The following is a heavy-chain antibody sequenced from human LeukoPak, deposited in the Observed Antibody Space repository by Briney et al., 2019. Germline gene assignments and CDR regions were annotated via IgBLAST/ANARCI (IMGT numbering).Heavy chain of an antibody. D-gene: IGHD5-18*01. V-gene: IGHV3-30-3*01. J-gene: IGHJ4*02. CDR3: AREGVDTAMVIDY. CDR2: ISYDGSNK. Sequence: PGGSLRLSCAASGFTFSSYAMHWVRQAPGKGLEWVAVISYDGSNKYYADSVKGRFTISRDNSKNTLYLQMNSLRAEDTAVYYCAREGVDTAMVIDYWGQGTLVTVSS. CDR1: GFTFSSYA.